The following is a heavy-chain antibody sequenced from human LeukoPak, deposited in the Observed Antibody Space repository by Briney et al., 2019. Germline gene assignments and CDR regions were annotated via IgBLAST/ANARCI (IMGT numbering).Heavy chain of an antibody. D-gene: IGHD3-9*01. CDR1: GFTFSNAW. CDR3: TTDLKVDYDILTGYYLNDY. Sequence: PGGSLRLSCAASGFTFSNAWMSWVRQAPGKGREWIGRIKSKTDGGTTDYAAPVKGRFTISRDDSKDTLYLQMNSLKTEDTAVYYCTTDLKVDYDILTGYYLNDYWGQGTLVTVSS. CDR2: IKSKTDGGTT. V-gene: IGHV3-15*01. J-gene: IGHJ4*02.